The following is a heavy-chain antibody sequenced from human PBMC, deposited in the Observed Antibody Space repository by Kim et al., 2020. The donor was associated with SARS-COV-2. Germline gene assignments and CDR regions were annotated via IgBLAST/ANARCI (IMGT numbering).Heavy chain of an antibody. CDR3: ARSTYSTSSRGGMDV. Sequence: HHNPSLKSRVTMSVDTSKNQFSLKLTSVTAADTAVYYCARSTYSTSSRGGMDVWGQGTTVTVSS. J-gene: IGHJ6*02. V-gene: IGHV4-59*10. D-gene: IGHD4-4*01.